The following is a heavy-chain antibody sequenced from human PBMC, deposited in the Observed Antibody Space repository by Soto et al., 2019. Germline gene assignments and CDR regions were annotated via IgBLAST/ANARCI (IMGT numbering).Heavy chain of an antibody. D-gene: IGHD5-12*01. CDR3: AHAPPSGDDYKRWFDS. Sequence: GSGPTLVNPTQTLTLTCTFSGFSLSTSGVGVGWIRQPPGKALEWLALIYRNDDKRYSPSLKSRLTITKDTSKNQVVRTKTNMDPVDTATYYCAHAPPSGDDYKRWFDSWGQGTLVTVSS. CDR1: GFSLSTSGVG. J-gene: IGHJ5*01. CDR2: IYRNDDK. V-gene: IGHV2-5*01.